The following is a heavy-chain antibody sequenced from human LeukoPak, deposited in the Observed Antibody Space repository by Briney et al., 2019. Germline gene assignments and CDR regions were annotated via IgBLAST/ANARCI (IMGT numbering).Heavy chain of an antibody. CDR2: INPDSGGT. CDR3: ARGRFYTSGSYYNRLDY. D-gene: IGHD3-10*01. Sequence: ASVKVSCKASGYTFTSYGISWVRQAPGQGLEWMAWINPDSGGTNYAQKFQGRVTMTWDTSISTAYMELSRLRSDDTAIYYCARGRFYTSGSYYNRLDYWGQGTLVTVSS. CDR1: GYTFTSYG. V-gene: IGHV1-2*02. J-gene: IGHJ4*02.